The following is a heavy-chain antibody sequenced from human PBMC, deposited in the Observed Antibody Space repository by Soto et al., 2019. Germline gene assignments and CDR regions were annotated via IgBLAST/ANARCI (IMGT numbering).Heavy chain of an antibody. Sequence: QVQLVESGGGVVQPGRSLRLSCAASGFTFSSYGMHWVRQAPGKGLEWVAVMSYDGITKYYADSVKGRFTISRDNSKNTLYLQMNSLRAEDTAVYYCAKDKRVYCSGGSCYYGMDVWGQGTTVTVSS. CDR3: AKDKRVYCSGGSCYYGMDV. V-gene: IGHV3-30*18. D-gene: IGHD2-15*01. CDR2: MSYDGITK. J-gene: IGHJ6*02. CDR1: GFTFSSYG.